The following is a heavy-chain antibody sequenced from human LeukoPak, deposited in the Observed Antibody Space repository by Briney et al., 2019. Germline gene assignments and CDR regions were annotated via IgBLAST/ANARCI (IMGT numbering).Heavy chain of an antibody. Sequence: GGSLRLSCAASGFTFSSYWMHWVRQAQAKGLVWVSSINSDGSSTSYADSVKGRFTISRDNAKNTLYLQMNSLRAEDTAVYYCARARKVRGVIWDFDYWGQGTLVTVSS. CDR2: INSDGSST. CDR1: GFTFSSYW. CDR3: ARARKVRGVIWDFDY. D-gene: IGHD3-10*01. J-gene: IGHJ4*02. V-gene: IGHV3-74*01.